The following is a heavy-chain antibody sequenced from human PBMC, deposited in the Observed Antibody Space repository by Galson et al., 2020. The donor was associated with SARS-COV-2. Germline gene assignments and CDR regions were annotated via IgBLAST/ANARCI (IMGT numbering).Heavy chain of an antibody. CDR1: GFTFSSFG. CDR3: AKVYDGTMVVAAAFGY. CDR2: TSGAGGNT. J-gene: IGHJ4*02. D-gene: IGHD2-15*01. Sequence: PGGSLRPPCAASGFTFSSFGLNWVRQAPGKGLEWVAATSGAGGNTYYADSVKGRFTISRDNPKNTLYLQMNSLRAEYTALDFCAKVYDGTMVVAAAFGYWCQGTLLTVSS. V-gene: IGHV3-23*01.